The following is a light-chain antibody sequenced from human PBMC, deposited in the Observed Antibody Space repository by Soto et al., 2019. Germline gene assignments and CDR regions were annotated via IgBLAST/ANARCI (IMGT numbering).Light chain of an antibody. CDR1: SSNIGDNT. V-gene: IGLV1-44*01. CDR3: AAWDDSLNGYV. J-gene: IGLJ1*01. CDR2: SNN. Sequence: QSVLTQPPSASGTPGQRVTISCSGSSSNIGDNTVNWYQQLPGTAPKLLIYSNNQRPSGVPDRFSGSKSGTSGSLAITGLQSEDEADYYCAAWDDSLNGYVFGTGTKVTVL.